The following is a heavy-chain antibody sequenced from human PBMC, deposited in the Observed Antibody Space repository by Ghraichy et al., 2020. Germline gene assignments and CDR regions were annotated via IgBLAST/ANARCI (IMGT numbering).Heavy chain of an antibody. CDR2: ISYDGSNK. J-gene: IGHJ6*02. CDR1: GFTFSSYA. CDR3: ARGHKGIAVAGTPRQTASMDV. D-gene: IGHD6-19*01. V-gene: IGHV3-30-3*01. Sequence: GESLNISCAASGFTFSSYAMHWVRQAPGKGLEWVAVISYDGSNKYYADSVKGRFTISRDNSKNTLYLQMNSLRAEDTAVYYCARGHKGIAVAGTPRQTASMDVWGQGTTVTVSS.